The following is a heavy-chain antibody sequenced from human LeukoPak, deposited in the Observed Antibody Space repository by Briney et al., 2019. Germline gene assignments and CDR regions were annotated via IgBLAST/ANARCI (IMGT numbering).Heavy chain of an antibody. V-gene: IGHV3-64D*09. J-gene: IGHJ3*02. Sequence: GGSLRLSCSASGFTFSTYAMHWVRQAPGKGLEYVSAISSNGGSTYYADSVKCRFTISRDNSKSTLYLQMSSLRAEDTAVYYCVVSYLYAFDIWGQGTVVTVSS. D-gene: IGHD5-18*01. CDR2: ISSNGGST. CDR1: GFTFSTYA. CDR3: VVSYLYAFDI.